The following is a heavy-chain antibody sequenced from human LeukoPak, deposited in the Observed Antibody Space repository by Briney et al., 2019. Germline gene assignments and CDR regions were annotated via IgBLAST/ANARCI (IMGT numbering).Heavy chain of an antibody. V-gene: IGHV4-34*01. D-gene: IGHD2-2*01. Sequence: SETLSLTCAVYGGSFSGYYWSWIRQPPGKGLEWIGEINHSGSTNYNPSLKSRVTISVDTSKNQFSLRLSSVTAADTAVYYCARGTKVVPAVARQYYFDYWGQGTLVTVSS. CDR2: INHSGST. J-gene: IGHJ4*02. CDR3: ARGTKVVPAVARQYYFDY. CDR1: GGSFSGYY.